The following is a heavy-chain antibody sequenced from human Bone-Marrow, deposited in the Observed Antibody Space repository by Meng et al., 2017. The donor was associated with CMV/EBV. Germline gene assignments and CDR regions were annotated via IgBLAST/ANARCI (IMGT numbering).Heavy chain of an antibody. J-gene: IGHJ5*02. CDR2: IIPIFGTA. CDR3: ARGVSYDSSGYYSGLDWFDP. V-gene: IGHV1-69*06. Sequence: FSSYAISRVRQAPGQGLEWMGGIIPIFGTANYAQKFQGRVTITADKSTSTAYMELSSLRSEDTAVYYCARGVSYDSSGYYSGLDWFDPWGQGTLVTVSS. CDR1: FSSYA. D-gene: IGHD3-22*01.